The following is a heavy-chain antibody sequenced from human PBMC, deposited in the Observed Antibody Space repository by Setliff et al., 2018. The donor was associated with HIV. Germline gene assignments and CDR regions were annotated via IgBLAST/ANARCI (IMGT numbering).Heavy chain of an antibody. CDR3: AKEGGYCSGDTCFGFDY. CDR2: IYYSGST. CDR1: GGSISSHY. V-gene: IGHV4-59*11. J-gene: IGHJ4*02. D-gene: IGHD2-15*01. Sequence: SETLSLTCTVSGGSISSHYWSWIRQPPGKGLEWIGYIYYSGSTNYNPSLKGRVTVSLDTSKKQLSLKLRSVTAADTAVYYCAKEGGYCSGDTCFGFDYWGQGTLVTVSS.